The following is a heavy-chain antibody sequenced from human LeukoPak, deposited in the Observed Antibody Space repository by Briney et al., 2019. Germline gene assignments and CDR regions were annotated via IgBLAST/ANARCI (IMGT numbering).Heavy chain of an antibody. V-gene: IGHV3-7*01. J-gene: IGHJ3*02. CDR1: GFTFSRFW. Sequence: GGSLRLSCVVSGFTFSRFWMSWVRQAPGKGLEWVANIKEDGSDKYYVDSVKGRFTISRDNAKNSLYLQMNSLRAEDTAVYYCAKGGITMIGDAFDIWGQGTMVTVSS. D-gene: IGHD3-22*01. CDR2: IKEDGSDK. CDR3: AKGGITMIGDAFDI.